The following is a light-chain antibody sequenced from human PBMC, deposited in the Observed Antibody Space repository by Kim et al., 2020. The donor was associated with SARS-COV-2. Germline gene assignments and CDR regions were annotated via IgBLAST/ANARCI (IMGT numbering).Light chain of an antibody. Sequence: EIVMTQSPATLSVSPGERATLSCRASQSVRSNLAWYQQKPGQALRLLIYGASSRAAGIPTRFSGSGSGTEFTLTISSLQSEDFAVYYCQQYNQWPYTFGQGTKLEIK. J-gene: IGKJ2*01. V-gene: IGKV3-15*01. CDR3: QQYNQWPYT. CDR1: QSVRSN. CDR2: GAS.